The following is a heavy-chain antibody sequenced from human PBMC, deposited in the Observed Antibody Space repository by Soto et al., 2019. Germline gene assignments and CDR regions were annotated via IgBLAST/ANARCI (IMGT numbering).Heavy chain of an antibody. CDR3: ARVGGGDGYKRVGDY. D-gene: IGHD2-21*01. CDR1: GGSLSGYY. Sequence: QVQLQQWGAGLLKPSETLSLTCAVYGGSLSGYYWSWIRQPPGKGLEWIGEINHSGSTNYNPSLKSRVTISVDTSKNQFSLKLSSVTAADTAVYYCARVGGGDGYKRVGDYWGQGTLVTVSS. V-gene: IGHV4-34*01. CDR2: INHSGST. J-gene: IGHJ4*02.